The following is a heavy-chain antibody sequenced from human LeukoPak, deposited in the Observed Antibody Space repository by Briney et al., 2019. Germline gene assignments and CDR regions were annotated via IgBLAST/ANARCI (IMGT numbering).Heavy chain of an antibody. CDR2: IDNGGSGT. V-gene: IGHV3-74*01. CDR1: GFTFSGYW. Sequence: VGSLRLSCAASGFTFSGYWMHWVRQVPEKGLVLVSRIDNGGSGTTYADSVKGRFTVSRDNAKNTPYLQMNSLRAEDTAIYYCARGGGWDTIFRVVQYMDVWGKGTTVTVSS. D-gene: IGHD3-3*01. CDR3: ARGGGWDTIFRVVQYMDV. J-gene: IGHJ6*03.